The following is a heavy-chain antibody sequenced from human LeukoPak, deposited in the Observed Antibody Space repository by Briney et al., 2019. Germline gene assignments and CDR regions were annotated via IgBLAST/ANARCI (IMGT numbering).Heavy chain of an antibody. D-gene: IGHD3-10*01. J-gene: IGHJ4*02. Sequence: GASVKVSCKASGYTFTSYGISWVRQAPGQGLEWMGWINPKSGGTNYAQQFQGRVTMTRDTSISTAYMGLSRLRSDDTAMYYCARDKLRYFDYWGQGTLVTVSS. CDR1: GYTFTSYG. CDR3: ARDKLRYFDY. V-gene: IGHV1-2*02. CDR2: INPKSGGT.